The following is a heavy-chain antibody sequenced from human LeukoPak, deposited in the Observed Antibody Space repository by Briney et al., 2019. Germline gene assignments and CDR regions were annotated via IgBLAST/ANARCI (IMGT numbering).Heavy chain of an antibody. CDR3: AREGGFYRPLDY. CDR1: GGSVASTNW. D-gene: IGHD3-3*01. CDR2: VHLDGTT. J-gene: IGHJ4*02. Sequence: PSGTLSLTCGVSGGSVASTNWWTWVRQPPGKGLEWIGEVHLDGTTNYNPSLKSRLTMSVDLSENHISLTLTSVTAADTAVYYCAREGGFYRPLDYPGQGTLVTVSS. V-gene: IGHV4-4*02.